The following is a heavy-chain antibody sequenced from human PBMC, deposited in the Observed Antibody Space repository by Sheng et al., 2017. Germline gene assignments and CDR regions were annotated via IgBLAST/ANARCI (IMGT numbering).Heavy chain of an antibody. CDR2: IVPMLGLV. V-gene: IGHV1-69*02. Sequence: QVQLVQSGAEMKKPGSSVKVSCRTSGGTFGSYSISWVRQAPGQGLEWLGRIVPMLGLVKYAQAFQDRVTISADKSTNIAYMELTGLRSEDTAFYYCAGSSAAGGRALPTWSGDLDLWGRGTLVTVSS. D-gene: IGHD3-10*01. CDR1: GGTFGSYS. J-gene: IGHJ5*02. CDR3: AGSSAAGGRALPTWSGDLDL.